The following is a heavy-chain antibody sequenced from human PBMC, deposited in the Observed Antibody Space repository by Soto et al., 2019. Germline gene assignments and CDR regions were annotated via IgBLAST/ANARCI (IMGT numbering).Heavy chain of an antibody. V-gene: IGHV3-23*01. CDR2: ISGSGGST. D-gene: IGHD2-2*01. CDR1: GFTFSSYA. Sequence: GGSLRLSCAASGFTFSSYAMSWVRQAPGKGLEWVSAISGSGGSTYYADSVKGRFTISRDNSKNTLYLQMNSLRAEDTAVYYCANYLPAAAINYYYGMDIWGQGTTVTVSS. CDR3: ANYLPAAAINYYYGMDI. J-gene: IGHJ6*02.